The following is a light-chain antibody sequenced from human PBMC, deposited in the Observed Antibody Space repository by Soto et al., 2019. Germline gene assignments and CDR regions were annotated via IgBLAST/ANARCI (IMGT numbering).Light chain of an antibody. J-gene: IGLJ1*01. CDR1: SSDVGSYNR. Sequence: QSALTQPPSVSGSPGQSVTISCTGTSSDVGSYNRVSWYQQPPGTAPKLMIYEVSNRSSGVPDRFSGSKSGNTASLTISGLKAEKEADYYCSSYTSNSRHYVFGPGTKLTV. CDR3: SSYTSNSRHYV. V-gene: IGLV2-18*02. CDR2: EVS.